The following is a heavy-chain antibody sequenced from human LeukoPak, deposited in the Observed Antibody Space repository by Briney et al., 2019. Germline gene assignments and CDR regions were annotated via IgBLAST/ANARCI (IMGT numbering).Heavy chain of an antibody. J-gene: IGHJ3*02. CDR2: IYYSGST. CDR3: ARGRRELLRAFDI. Sequence: SETLSLTCTVSGGSISSSSYYWGWIRQPPGKGLEWIGSIYYSGSTYYNPSLQSRVTISIDTSKNQFSLKLSSVTAADTAVYYCARGRRELLRAFDIWGQGTMVTVSS. V-gene: IGHV4-39*07. CDR1: GGSISSSSYY. D-gene: IGHD1-7*01.